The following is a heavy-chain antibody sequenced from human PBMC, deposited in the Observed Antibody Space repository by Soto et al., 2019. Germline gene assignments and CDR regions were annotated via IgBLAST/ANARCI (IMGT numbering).Heavy chain of an antibody. CDR3: APHVSCSGGSCQYDAFAI. D-gene: IGHD2-15*01. CDR1: GFTVSSHA. V-gene: IGHV3-23*01. J-gene: IGHJ3*02. Sequence: EVPVLESGGGLVQPGGSLRLSCEGSGFTVSSHAMTWIRQAPGKGPEWVSTNADSVKGRCAMSRDTSESTLYLQMNSLGAEDTAAYYCAPHVSCSGGSCQYDAFAIRGQGTMVTVSS.